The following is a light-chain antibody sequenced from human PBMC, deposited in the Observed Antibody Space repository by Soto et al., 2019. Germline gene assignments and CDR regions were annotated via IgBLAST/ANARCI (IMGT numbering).Light chain of an antibody. J-gene: IGLJ3*02. Sequence: QSVLTQPASVSGSPGQSITISCTGTSSDVGGYNYVSWYQQHPGKAPKLMIYEVSNRPSGVSNRFSGSKSGNTASLTISGLQAEDEADYYCSSYTSSSLRVFGGGTNLTVL. V-gene: IGLV2-14*01. CDR3: SSYTSSSLRV. CDR1: SSDVGGYNY. CDR2: EVS.